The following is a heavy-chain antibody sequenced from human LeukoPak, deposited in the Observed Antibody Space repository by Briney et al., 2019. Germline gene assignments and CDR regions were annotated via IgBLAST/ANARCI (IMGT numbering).Heavy chain of an antibody. D-gene: IGHD2-21*02. CDR2: INHSGST. Sequence: PSETLSLTCTVSGGSISSYYWSWIRQPPGKGLEWIGEINHSGSTNYNPSLKSRVTISVDTSKNQFSLKLSSVTAADTAVYYCARRCDCYLRDFDYRGQGTLVTVSS. V-gene: IGHV4-34*01. J-gene: IGHJ4*02. CDR3: ARRCDCYLRDFDY. CDR1: GGSISSYY.